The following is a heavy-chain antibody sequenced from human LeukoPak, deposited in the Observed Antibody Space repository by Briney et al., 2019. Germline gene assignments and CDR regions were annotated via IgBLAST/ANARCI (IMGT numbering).Heavy chain of an antibody. CDR2: INHSGST. J-gene: IGHJ6*02. CDR3: ARIITTYYYYGMGV. D-gene: IGHD3-22*01. Sequence: PSDTLSLTCAVYGGSFSGYYWSWIRQPPGKGLERIGEINHSGSTNYNPSLKSRVTISVDTSKNQFSLKLSSVTAADTAVYYCARIITTYYYYGMGVWGQGTTVTVSS. CDR1: GGSFSGYY. V-gene: IGHV4-34*01.